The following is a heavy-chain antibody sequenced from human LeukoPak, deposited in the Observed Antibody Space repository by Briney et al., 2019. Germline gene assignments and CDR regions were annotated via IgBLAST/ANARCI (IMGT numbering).Heavy chain of an antibody. J-gene: IGHJ4*02. Sequence: GGSLRLSCAASGFTFSSYGMHWVRQAPGKGLEWVAVISYDGSNKYYADSVKGRFTISRDNSKNTLYLQMNSLRAEDTAGYYCAKENYYGSGANDYWGQGTLVTVSS. D-gene: IGHD3-10*01. CDR1: GFTFSSYG. CDR2: ISYDGSNK. V-gene: IGHV3-30*18. CDR3: AKENYYGSGANDY.